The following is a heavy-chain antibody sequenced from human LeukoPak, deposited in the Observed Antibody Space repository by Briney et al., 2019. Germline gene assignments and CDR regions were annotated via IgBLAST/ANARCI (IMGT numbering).Heavy chain of an antibody. J-gene: IGHJ6*02. D-gene: IGHD3-10*01. CDR3: AREIFHGSGSPRLDV. CDR1: GFTFSDYS. Sequence: GGSLRLSCVASGFTFSDYSMNWVRQAPGRGLEYIAYMSISGSTIKYAESVKGRFTISRDNAQGSLFLHMNSLRAEDTAVYYCAREIFHGSGSPRLDVWGQGTTVTVSS. CDR2: MSISGSTI. V-gene: IGHV3-48*04.